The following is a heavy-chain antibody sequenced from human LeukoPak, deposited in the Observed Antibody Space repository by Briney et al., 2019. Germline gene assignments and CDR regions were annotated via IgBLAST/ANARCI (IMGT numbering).Heavy chain of an antibody. Sequence: PSETLSLTCTVSGGSISGYFWTWIRQHAGKGLEWIGRIYTTGSTNHNPSLQSRVTMSVDTSKNQFSLKLSSVTAADTAVYYCARGYSSSWNYFDYWGQGTLVTVSS. CDR3: ARGYSSSWNYFDY. J-gene: IGHJ4*02. CDR1: GGSISGYF. D-gene: IGHD6-13*01. V-gene: IGHV4-4*07. CDR2: IYTTGST.